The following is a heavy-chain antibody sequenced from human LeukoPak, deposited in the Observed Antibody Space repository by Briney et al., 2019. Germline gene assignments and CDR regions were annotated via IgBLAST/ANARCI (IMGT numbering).Heavy chain of an antibody. Sequence: KSSQTLSLTCTVSGGSISSDGYYWSWIRQHPGKGLEWIGYIYDSGSTYYNPSLKSRLNISVDTSKNQFSLKLNSVTAADTAVYYCARGYAPFDPWGQGTLVTVSS. J-gene: IGHJ5*02. CDR2: IYDSGST. CDR3: ARGYAPFDP. V-gene: IGHV4-31*03. D-gene: IGHD5-12*01. CDR1: GGSISSDGYY.